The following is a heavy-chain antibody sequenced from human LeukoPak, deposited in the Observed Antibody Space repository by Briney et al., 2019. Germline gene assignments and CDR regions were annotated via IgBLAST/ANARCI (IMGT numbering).Heavy chain of an antibody. V-gene: IGHV1-2*02. CDR2: ISPNSGGT. Sequence: ASVKVSCKASGFTFSGYYMHWVRQAPGQGLEWMAWISPNSGGTNYVQKFQGRVTVTRDTSISTDYMEISGLTSVDTAQYYCAREASGSGGYDYWGQGTLVTVSS. D-gene: IGHD3-10*01. CDR3: AREASGSGGYDY. CDR1: GFTFSGYY. J-gene: IGHJ4*02.